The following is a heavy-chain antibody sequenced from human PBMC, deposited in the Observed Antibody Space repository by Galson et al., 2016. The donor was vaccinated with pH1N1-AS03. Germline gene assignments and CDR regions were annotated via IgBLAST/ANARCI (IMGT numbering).Heavy chain of an antibody. CDR2: INPSDGNT. V-gene: IGHV1-46*01. D-gene: IGHD4/OR15-4a*01. Sequence: SVKASCKASGYTFTSYYIHWVRQAPGQGREWMGIINPSDGNTNHAQRFQGRVTMTRDTSTSTVYMELSSLRADDTAVYYCARVSAGLTGYYYAMDVWGQGTTVTVSS. CDR1: GYTFTSYY. CDR3: ARVSAGLTGYYYAMDV. J-gene: IGHJ6*02.